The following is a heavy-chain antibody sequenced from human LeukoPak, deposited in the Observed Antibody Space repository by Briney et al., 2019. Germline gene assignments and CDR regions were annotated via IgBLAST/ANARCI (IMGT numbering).Heavy chain of an antibody. CDR2: IYYSGST. CDR1: GGSISSYY. J-gene: IGHJ5*02. CDR3: ARDKQYYYGSGGYNWFDP. Sequence: SETLSLTCTVSGGSISSYYWSWIRQPPGKGLEWIGYIYYSGSTNYNPSLKSRVTISVDTSKNQFSLKLSSVTAADTAVYYCARDKQYYYGSGGYNWFDPRGQGTLVTVSS. V-gene: IGHV4-59*12. D-gene: IGHD3-10*01.